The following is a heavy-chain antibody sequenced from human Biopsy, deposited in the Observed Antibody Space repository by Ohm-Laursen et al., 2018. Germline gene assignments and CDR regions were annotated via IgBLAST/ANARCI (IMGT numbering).Heavy chain of an antibody. CDR2: IIPIFGTA. J-gene: IGHJ4*02. Sequence: SDTVFCTVSAGTFTNYAISWARQAPGQGLEWMGGIIPIFGTANYAQKFQGRVTITADESTSTAYIELSSLRSDDTAVYYCARDALGGGSYRFFYWGQGSLVTVSS. D-gene: IGHD1-26*01. CDR1: AGTFTNYA. CDR3: ARDALGGGSYRFFY. V-gene: IGHV1-69*13.